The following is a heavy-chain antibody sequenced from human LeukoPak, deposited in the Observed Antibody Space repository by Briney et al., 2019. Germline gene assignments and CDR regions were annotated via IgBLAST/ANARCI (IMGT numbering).Heavy chain of an antibody. V-gene: IGHV4-30-4*08. CDR1: GGSISSGDYY. CDR2: IYYSGST. CDR3: ARDLTKQSSGYSYGYWFDP. Sequence: SQTLSLTCTVSGGSISSGDYYWSWIRQPPGKGLEWIGYIYYSGSTYYNPSLKSRVTISVDTSKNQFSLKLSSVTAAGTAVYYCARDLTKQSSGYSYGYWFDPWGQGTLVTVSS. D-gene: IGHD5-18*01. J-gene: IGHJ5*02.